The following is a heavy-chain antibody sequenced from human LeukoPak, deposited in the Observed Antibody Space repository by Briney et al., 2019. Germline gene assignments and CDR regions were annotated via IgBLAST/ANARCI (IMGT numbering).Heavy chain of an antibody. CDR3: ARTTGSKNAFDI. D-gene: IGHD1-26*01. CDR1: GFTFDDYG. V-gene: IGHV3-74*01. J-gene: IGHJ3*02. CDR2: ISSDGSST. Sequence: PGGSLRLSCAASGFTFDDYGMSWVRQAPGKGLVWVSRISSDGSSTIYADSVKGRFTISRDNAKNTLYLQMNSLRAEDTAVYHCARTTGSKNAFDIWGQGTIVTVSS.